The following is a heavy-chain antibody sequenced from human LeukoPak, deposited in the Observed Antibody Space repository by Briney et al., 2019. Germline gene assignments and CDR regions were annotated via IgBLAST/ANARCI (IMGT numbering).Heavy chain of an antibody. CDR2: INPNSGAT. CDR3: ARGQYPSKTNWFDP. CDR1: GYTFTGYY. Sequence: SVKVSCKASGYTFTGYYMHWVRQAPGQGLEWMGWINPNSGATNYAQKFQGRVTMTRDTSISTAYMELSRLRSDDTAVYYCARGQYPSKTNWFDPWGQGTLVTVSS. V-gene: IGHV1-2*02. D-gene: IGHD2-2*01. J-gene: IGHJ5*02.